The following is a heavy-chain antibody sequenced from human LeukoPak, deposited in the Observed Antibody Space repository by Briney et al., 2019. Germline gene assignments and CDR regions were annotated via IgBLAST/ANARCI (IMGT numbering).Heavy chain of an antibody. CDR1: GFPFSDYY. CDR2: ISSSSRYT. Sequence: GGSLRLSCAASGFPFSDYYMSWIRQAPGKGLNWVSYISSSSRYTNYADSVKGRFTISRDNAKKSLYLQMNSLRAEDTAVYYCASGVNYFDYWGQGTLVTVSS. J-gene: IGHJ4*02. D-gene: IGHD3-3*01. V-gene: IGHV3-11*06. CDR3: ASGVNYFDY.